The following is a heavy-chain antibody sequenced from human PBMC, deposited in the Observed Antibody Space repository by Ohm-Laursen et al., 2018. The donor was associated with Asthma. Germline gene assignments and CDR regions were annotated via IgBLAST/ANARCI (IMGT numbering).Heavy chain of an antibody. D-gene: IGHD5-18*01. Sequence: SETLSLTCTVSGGSISNGSYYWSWIRQHPGKGLEWIGYIYYSGSTNYNPSLKSRVTISVDTSKNQFSLKLTSVTAADTAVYYCARESYSYGTGYFDYWGQGTLVTVSS. CDR3: ARESYSYGTGYFDY. CDR1: GGSISNGSYY. CDR2: IYYSGST. V-gene: IGHV4-61*01. J-gene: IGHJ4*02.